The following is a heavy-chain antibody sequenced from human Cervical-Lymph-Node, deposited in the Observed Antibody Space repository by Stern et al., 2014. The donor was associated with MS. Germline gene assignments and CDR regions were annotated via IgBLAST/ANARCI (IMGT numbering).Heavy chain of an antibody. D-gene: IGHD5-18*01. CDR3: ASGYRFFES. Sequence: VQLVESGPGLVKPSQTLSLTCTLSGGSVSSGSSYWSWIRQPAGKGLEWIGRIHPSGNAFYTPSLKSRVTLSLDTSKNQIPLKLNSVTAADTAVYYCASGYRFFESWGQGTLVTVSS. CDR2: IHPSGNA. CDR1: GGSVSSGSSY. V-gene: IGHV4-61*02. J-gene: IGHJ4*02.